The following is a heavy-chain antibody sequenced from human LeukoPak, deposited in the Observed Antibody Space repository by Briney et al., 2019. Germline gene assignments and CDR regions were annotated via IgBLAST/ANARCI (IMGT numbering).Heavy chain of an antibody. D-gene: IGHD2-2*01. CDR1: GFTFSSYS. CDR3: ATLYCSSTSCPDY. V-gene: IGHV3-21*01. J-gene: IGHJ4*02. Sequence: GGSLRLSCAASGFTFSSYSMNWVRQAPGKGLEWDSSISSSSSYIYYADSVKGRFTISRDNAKNSLYLQMNSLRAEDTAVYYCATLYCSSTSCPDYWGQGTLSPSPQ. CDR2: ISSSSSYI.